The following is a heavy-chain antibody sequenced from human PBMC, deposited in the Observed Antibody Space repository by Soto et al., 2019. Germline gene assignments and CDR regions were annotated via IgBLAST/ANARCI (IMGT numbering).Heavy chain of an antibody. J-gene: IGHJ6*03. Sequence: GGSLRLSCAASGFTFSSYAMSWVRQAPGKGLEWVSAISGSGGSTYYADSVKGRFTISRDNSKNTLYLQMNSLRAEDTAVYYCAKDHAAARQNYYYYYYMDVWGKGTTVTVSS. CDR2: ISGSGGST. CDR3: AKDHAAARQNYYYYYYMDV. D-gene: IGHD6-6*01. CDR1: GFTFSSYA. V-gene: IGHV3-23*01.